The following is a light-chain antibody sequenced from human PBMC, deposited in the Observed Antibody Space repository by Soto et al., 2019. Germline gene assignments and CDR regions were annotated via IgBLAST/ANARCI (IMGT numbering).Light chain of an antibody. CDR2: GAS. CDR1: QSVSSSY. J-gene: IGKJ1*01. CDR3: QQYGSSPVT. V-gene: IGKV3-20*01. Sequence: EIVLTQSPGTLSLSPGERATLSCRASQSVSSSYLAWYQQKPGQAPRLLIYGASSRATGIPDRFSGSGSGTDFTLTISRLEPEDFAVYYCQQYGSSPVTFDQGTKVEIK.